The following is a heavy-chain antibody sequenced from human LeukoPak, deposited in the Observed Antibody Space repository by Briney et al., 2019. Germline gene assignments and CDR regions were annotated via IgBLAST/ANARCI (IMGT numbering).Heavy chain of an antibody. CDR2: INAGNGNT. V-gene: IGHV1-3*01. J-gene: IGHJ4*02. CDR1: GYTFTSYA. Sequence: ASVKVSCKASGYTFTSYAMHWVRQAPGQRLEWMGWINAGNGNTKYSQKFQGRVAITRDTSASTAYMELSSLRSEDTAVYYCARELLWFGELLWDRYYFDYWGQGTLVTVSS. D-gene: IGHD3-10*01. CDR3: ARELLWFGELLWDRYYFDY.